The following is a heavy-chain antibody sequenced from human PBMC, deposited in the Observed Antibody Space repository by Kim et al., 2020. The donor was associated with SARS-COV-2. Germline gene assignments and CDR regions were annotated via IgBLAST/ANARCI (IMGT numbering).Heavy chain of an antibody. CDR1: GFTFSSYW. D-gene: IGHD4-17*01. CDR2: IKQDGSEK. J-gene: IGHJ4*02. Sequence: GGSLRLSCAASGFTFSSYWMSWVRQAPGKGLEWVANIKQDGSEKYYVDSVKGRFTISRDNAKNSLYLQMNSLRAEDTAVYYCARAKRTTVTPWYFDYWGQGTLVTVSS. V-gene: IGHV3-7*01. CDR3: ARAKRTTVTPWYFDY.